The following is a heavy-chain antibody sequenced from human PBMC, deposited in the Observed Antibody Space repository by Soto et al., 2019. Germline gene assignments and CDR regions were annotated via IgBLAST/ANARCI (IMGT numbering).Heavy chain of an antibody. V-gene: IGHV3-33*01. CDR2: IWYDGSNK. Sequence: LRLSCAASGFTFSSYGMHWVRQAPGKGLEWVAVIWYDGSNKYYADSVKGRFTISRDNSKNTLYLQMNSLRAEDTAAYYCARDNYYDSTFDYWGQGTLVTDSS. J-gene: IGHJ4*02. D-gene: IGHD3-22*01. CDR3: ARDNYYDSTFDY. CDR1: GFTFSSYG.